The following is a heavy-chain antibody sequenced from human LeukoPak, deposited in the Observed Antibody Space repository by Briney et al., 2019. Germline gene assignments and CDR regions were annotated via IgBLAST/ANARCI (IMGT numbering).Heavy chain of an antibody. V-gene: IGHV4-59*01. CDR1: GGSISNYY. J-gene: IGHJ5*02. CDR3: ARLFTSSWGWFDP. CDR2: IYYTGST. Sequence: SETLSLTCTVSGGSISNYYWSWIRQPPGKGLEWIGYIYYTGSTNYNPSLKSRVTISADTSENQFSLKLTSVTAADTAVYYCARLFTSSWGWFDPWGQGTLVTVSS. D-gene: IGHD2-2*01.